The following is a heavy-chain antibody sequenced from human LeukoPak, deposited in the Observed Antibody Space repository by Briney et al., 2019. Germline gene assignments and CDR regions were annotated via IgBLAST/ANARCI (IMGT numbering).Heavy chain of an antibody. J-gene: IGHJ5*02. CDR1: GFTFTNYW. D-gene: IGHD2-15*01. Sequence: GGSLRLSCVASGFTFTNYWMNWVRQTPGKGLGWVANIKPDGSEKYYVDSVKGRFTISRDNAKNSLYLQMDSLRAEDTAVYYCARILAWGQGTLVTVSS. CDR3: ARILA. V-gene: IGHV3-7*03. CDR2: IKPDGSEK.